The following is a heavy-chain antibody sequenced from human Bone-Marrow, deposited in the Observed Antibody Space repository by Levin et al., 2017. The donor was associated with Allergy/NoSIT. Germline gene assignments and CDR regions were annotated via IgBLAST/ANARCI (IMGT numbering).Heavy chain of an antibody. D-gene: IGHD2-8*02. CDR1: GYTLSEVS. CDR2: FDPEHGKT. J-gene: IGHJ4*02. CDR3: ATGGDCARGVCFPLYFYY. Sequence: GESLKISCKVSGYTLSEVSVHWVRHFPGKGLEWMGGFDPEHGKTFYAQKFQGRVTMTEDTSTDTAYMYLSSLSSEDTAVYFCATGGDCARGVCFPLYFYYWGQGAQVIVSS. V-gene: IGHV1-24*01.